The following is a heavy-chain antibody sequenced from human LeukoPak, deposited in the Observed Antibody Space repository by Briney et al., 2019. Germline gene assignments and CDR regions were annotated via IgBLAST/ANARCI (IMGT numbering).Heavy chain of an antibody. J-gene: IGHJ4*02. D-gene: IGHD3-3*01. Sequence: GGSLRLSCAASGFTFSSYSMNWVRQAPGKGLEWVANVKYDGSEKYYVDSVNGRFTISRDNAKNSLYLQMNSLRAEDTAVYYCARAPREWLLGYYFDYWGQGTLVTVSS. CDR2: VKYDGSEK. CDR1: GFTFSSYS. V-gene: IGHV3-7*01. CDR3: ARAPREWLLGYYFDY.